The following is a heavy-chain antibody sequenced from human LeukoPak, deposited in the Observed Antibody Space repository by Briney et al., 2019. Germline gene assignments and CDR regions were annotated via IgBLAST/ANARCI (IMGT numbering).Heavy chain of an antibody. V-gene: IGHV3-23*01. Sequence: GGSLRLSCAASGFTFRSYAMSWVRQAPGKGLEWVSTIDGGGHNTYYAESVKGRCTISRDNSKNTLSLQMNSLRTEDTAVYYCVKALLRGTAVTTGFDYWGQGTLVTVSS. CDR1: GFTFRSYA. D-gene: IGHD4-11*01. CDR3: VKALLRGTAVTTGFDY. CDR2: IDGGGHNT. J-gene: IGHJ4*02.